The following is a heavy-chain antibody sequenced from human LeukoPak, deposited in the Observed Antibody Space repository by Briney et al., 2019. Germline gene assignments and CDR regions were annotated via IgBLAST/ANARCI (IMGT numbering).Heavy chain of an antibody. CDR1: GFTFSSYA. CDR3: ATHRGYSYGYVDAFDI. Sequence: GGSLRLSCAASGFTFSSYAMSWVRQAPGKGLEWVSAISGSGGSTYYADSVKGRFTISRDNSKNTLYLQMNSLRAEDTAVYYCATHRGYSYGYVDAFDIWGQGTMVTVSS. V-gene: IGHV3-23*01. CDR2: ISGSGGST. J-gene: IGHJ3*02. D-gene: IGHD5-18*01.